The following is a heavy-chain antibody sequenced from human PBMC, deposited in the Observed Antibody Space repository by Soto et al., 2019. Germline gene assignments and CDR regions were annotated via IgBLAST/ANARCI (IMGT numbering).Heavy chain of an antibody. CDR3: AVGNVVAIDY. Sequence: QLQLQESGSGLVKPSQTLSLTCAVSGGSISSGGYSWSWIRQPPGQGLEWIGYIFHSGSTYYNPSLKSRATIAVDRSKNQCSLKLSSVTAADTAVYYCAVGNVVAIDYWGQGTLGAVSS. CDR2: IFHSGST. V-gene: IGHV4-30-2*01. CDR1: GGSISSGGYS. J-gene: IGHJ4*02. D-gene: IGHD2-21*01.